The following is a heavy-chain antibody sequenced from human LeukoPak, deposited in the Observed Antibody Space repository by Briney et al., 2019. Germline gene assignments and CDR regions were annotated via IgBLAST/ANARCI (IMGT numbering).Heavy chain of an antibody. CDR2: IIPIFGIA. CDR3: ASSPPSRYCSGGSCVNWFDP. CDR1: GGTFSSYA. D-gene: IGHD2-15*01. J-gene: IGHJ5*02. V-gene: IGHV1-69*13. Sequence: SVKVSCKASGGTFSSYAISWVRQAPGQGLEWMGRIIPIFGIANYAQKFQGRVTITADESTSTAYMELSSLRSEDTAVYYCASSPPSRYCSGGSCVNWFDPWGQGTLVTVSS.